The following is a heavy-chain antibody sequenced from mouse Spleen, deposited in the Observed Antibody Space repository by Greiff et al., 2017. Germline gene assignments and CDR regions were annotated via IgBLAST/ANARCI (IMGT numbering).Heavy chain of an antibody. Sequence: VQLQQSGPELVKPGASVKISCKASGYTFTDYYMNWVKQSHGKSLEWIGDINPNNGGTSYNQKFKGKATLTVDKSSSTAYMELRSLTSEDSAVYYCAREEDGNYAYWGQGTLVTVSA. J-gene: IGHJ3*01. CDR1: GYTFTDYY. D-gene: IGHD2-1*01. V-gene: IGHV1-26*01. CDR3: AREEDGNYAY. CDR2: INPNNGGT.